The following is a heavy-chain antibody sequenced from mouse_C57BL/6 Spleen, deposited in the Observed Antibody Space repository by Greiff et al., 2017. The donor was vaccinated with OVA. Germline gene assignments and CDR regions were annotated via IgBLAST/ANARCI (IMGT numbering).Heavy chain of an antibody. J-gene: IGHJ2*01. V-gene: IGHV3-6*01. CDR2: ISYDGSN. CDR3: ARGRDYLFDY. CDR1: GYSITSGYY. Sequence: EVKLVESGPGLVKPSQSLSLTCSVTGYSITSGYYWNWIRQFPGNKLEWMGYISYDGSNNYNPSLKNRISITRDTSKNQFFLKLNSVTTEDTATYYCARGRDYLFDYWGQGTTLTVSS. D-gene: IGHD2-4*01.